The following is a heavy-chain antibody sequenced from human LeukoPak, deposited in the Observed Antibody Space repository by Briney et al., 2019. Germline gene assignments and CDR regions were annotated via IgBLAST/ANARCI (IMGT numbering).Heavy chain of an antibody. V-gene: IGHV3-43*01. J-gene: IGHJ4*02. CDR3: AKDSDIAVAGTSFDY. CDR2: ISWDGGST. Sequence: GGSLRLSCAASGFTFDDYTMHRVRHAPGKGLEWVSLISWDGGSTYYADSVKGRFTISRDNSKNSLYLQMNSLRTEDTALYYCAKDSDIAVAGTSFDYWGQGTLVTVSS. CDR1: GFTFDDYT. D-gene: IGHD6-19*01.